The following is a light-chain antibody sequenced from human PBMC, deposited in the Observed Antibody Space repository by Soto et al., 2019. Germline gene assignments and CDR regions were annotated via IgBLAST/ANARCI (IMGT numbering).Light chain of an antibody. CDR3: QQYNSYSQT. Sequence: DIQMTQSPSSLSASVGDRITITCQASQDISKYLNWYQHKPGKAPKLLIYDASNFETGVPSRFSGSGSGTEFTLTISSLQPDDFATYYCQQYNSYSQTFGQGTKVDIK. CDR1: QDISKY. J-gene: IGKJ1*01. CDR2: DAS. V-gene: IGKV1-33*01.